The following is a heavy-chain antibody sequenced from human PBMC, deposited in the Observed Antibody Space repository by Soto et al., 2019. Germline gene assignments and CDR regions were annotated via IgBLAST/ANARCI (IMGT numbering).Heavy chain of an antibody. J-gene: IGHJ4*02. CDR3: ATQDFRGPTGTT. D-gene: IGHD1-1*01. V-gene: IGHV3-23*01. CDR2: IGAGGDTT. CDR1: GFTFNPYA. Sequence: GGSLRLSCAASGFTFNPYAMGWVRQAPGKGLEWVSLIGAGGDTTYYADPVKGRFTISRDNSMNTLYLQLNSLRADDTAAYYCATQDFRGPTGTTWGQGTLVTVSS.